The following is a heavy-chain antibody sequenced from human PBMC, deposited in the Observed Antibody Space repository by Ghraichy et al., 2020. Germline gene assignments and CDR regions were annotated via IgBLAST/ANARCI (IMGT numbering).Heavy chain of an antibody. Sequence: GGSLRLSCVGFGFNYRSYWMSWVRQAPGQGLEWVANTNEDGSEIYYADSVRGRFSISRDNARNSMFMQMSSLRAEDTAIYYCARDLGTAAAGFYYGLDVWGQGTTVTASS. J-gene: IGHJ6*02. CDR2: TNEDGSEI. CDR1: GFNYRSYW. D-gene: IGHD6-13*01. CDR3: ARDLGTAAAGFYYGLDV. V-gene: IGHV3-7*01.